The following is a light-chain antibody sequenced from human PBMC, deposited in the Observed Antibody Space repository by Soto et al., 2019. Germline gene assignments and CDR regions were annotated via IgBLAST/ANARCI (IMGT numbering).Light chain of an antibody. V-gene: IGLV2-23*01. CDR3: CSYAGSTTL. Sequence: QSVLTQPASVSGSPGQSITISCTGTSSDVGSYNLVSWYQHHPGRAPKLMIYEDSKRPSGVSNRFSGSKSGNTASLTISGLQAEDEADYYCCSYAGSTTLFGGGTKVTVL. CDR2: EDS. CDR1: SSDVGSYNL. J-gene: IGLJ2*01.